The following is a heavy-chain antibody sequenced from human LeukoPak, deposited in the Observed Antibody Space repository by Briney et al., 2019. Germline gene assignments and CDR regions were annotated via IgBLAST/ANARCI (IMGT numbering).Heavy chain of an antibody. D-gene: IGHD4-17*01. CDR3: ARARYGDYEGYFDY. J-gene: IGHJ4*02. V-gene: IGHV1-18*01. CDR2: ISAYNGNT. Sequence: ASVKVSCKASGYTFTSYGISWVRQAPGQGLEWMGWISAYNGNTNYAQKLQGRVTMTRDTSTSTVYMELSSLRSEDTAVYYCARARYGDYEGYFDYWGQGTLVTVSS. CDR1: GYTFTSYG.